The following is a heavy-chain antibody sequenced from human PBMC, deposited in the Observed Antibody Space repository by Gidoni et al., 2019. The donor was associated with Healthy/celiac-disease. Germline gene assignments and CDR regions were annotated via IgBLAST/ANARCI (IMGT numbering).Heavy chain of an antibody. Sequence: QVQLVQSGAEVKKPGASVKVSCKASGYTFPGYYMHWVRQAPGQGLEWMGWINPNSGGTNYAHKFQGRVTMTRDTSISTAYMELSRLRSDDTAVYYCARGLRGYYGSGSYYPFDYWGQGTLVTVSS. CDR1: GYTFPGYY. V-gene: IGHV1-2*07. J-gene: IGHJ4*02. D-gene: IGHD3-10*01. CDR2: INPNSGGT. CDR3: ARGLRGYYGSGSYYPFDY.